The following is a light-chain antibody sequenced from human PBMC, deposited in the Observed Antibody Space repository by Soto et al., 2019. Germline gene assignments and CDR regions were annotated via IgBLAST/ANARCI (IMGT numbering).Light chain of an antibody. CDR3: SSYTSTSTYV. CDR1: SSDVGGHNY. Sequence: QSVLTQPPSASGSPGQSVTISCTGTSSDVGGHNYVSWYQQHPDKAPKLMIYEVSNRPSGVSNRFSGSKSGNTASLTISGLQPEDEADYYCSSYTSTSTYVFGTGTKVTVL. V-gene: IGLV2-14*01. CDR2: EVS. J-gene: IGLJ1*01.